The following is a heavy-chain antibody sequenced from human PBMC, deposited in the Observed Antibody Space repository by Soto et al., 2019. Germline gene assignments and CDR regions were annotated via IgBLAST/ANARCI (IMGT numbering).Heavy chain of an antibody. CDR3: VRIRRGDGYTFGY. J-gene: IGHJ4*02. V-gene: IGHV3-74*01. CDR2: INIDGSTT. D-gene: IGHD5-12*01. Sequence: EVQLVESGGVSVQPGGSLRLSCAASGFSLGNYWMHWVRQAPGKGLVWVSRINIDGSTTTYADSVKGRFTISRDNAKNTLNLQMNRVRDEDTAVYYCVRIRRGDGYTFGYWGQGTLVTVSS. CDR1: GFSLGNYW.